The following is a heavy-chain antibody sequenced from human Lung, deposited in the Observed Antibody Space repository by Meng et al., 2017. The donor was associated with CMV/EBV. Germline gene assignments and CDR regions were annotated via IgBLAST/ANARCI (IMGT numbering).Heavy chain of an antibody. CDR1: GGSFSGYY. Sequence: LXCAVYGGSFSGYYWSWIRQPPGKGLEWIGEINHSGSTNYNPSLKSRVTISVDTSKNQFSLKLSSVTAADTAVYYCARVENYDFWSGYYTGGWFDPWXQGTXVTVSS. CDR2: INHSGST. J-gene: IGHJ5*02. V-gene: IGHV4-34*01. CDR3: ARVENYDFWSGYYTGGWFDP. D-gene: IGHD3-3*01.